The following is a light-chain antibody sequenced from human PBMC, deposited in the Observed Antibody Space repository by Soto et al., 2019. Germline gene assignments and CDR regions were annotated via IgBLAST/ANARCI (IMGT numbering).Light chain of an antibody. V-gene: IGKV1-33*01. Sequence: DIQMTQSPSSLSASAGDRVTITCQASQDISNYLNWYQQKPGKAPKLLIYDASNLETGVPSRFSGSGSGTDFTFTISSLQPEDIATYYCQQYDNLLLTFGGGTKVDIK. J-gene: IGKJ4*01. CDR3: QQYDNLLLT. CDR1: QDISNY. CDR2: DAS.